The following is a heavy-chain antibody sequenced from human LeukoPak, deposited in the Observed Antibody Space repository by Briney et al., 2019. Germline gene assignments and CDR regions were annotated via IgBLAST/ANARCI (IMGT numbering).Heavy chain of an antibody. D-gene: IGHD3-10*01. CDR3: AREATVVRGNTIDP. CDR1: GFIFDDYV. V-gene: IGHV3-9*01. CDR2: INWNSGNK. J-gene: IGHJ5*02. Sequence: GGSLRLSCAASGFIFDDYVMHWVRQAPGKGLEWVLSINWNSGNKGYADSVKGRFTISRDNAKNTLYLQMNSLRAEDTAVYYCAREATVVRGNTIDPWGQGTLVTVSS.